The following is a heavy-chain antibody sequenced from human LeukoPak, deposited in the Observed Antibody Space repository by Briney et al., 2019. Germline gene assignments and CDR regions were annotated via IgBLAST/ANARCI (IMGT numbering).Heavy chain of an antibody. Sequence: GSLRLSCAASGFTFSSYSMNWVRQPPGKGLEWIGEIYHSGSTNYNPSLKSRVTISVDKSKNQFSLKLSSVTAADTAVYYCARAHSSSWYGLNYWGQGTLVTVSS. CDR1: GFTFSSYSM. V-gene: IGHV4-4*02. CDR2: IYHSGST. J-gene: IGHJ4*02. D-gene: IGHD6-13*01. CDR3: ARAHSSSWYGLNY.